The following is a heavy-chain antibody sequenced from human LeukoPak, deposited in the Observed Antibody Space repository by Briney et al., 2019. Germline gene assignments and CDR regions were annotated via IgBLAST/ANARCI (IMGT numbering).Heavy chain of an antibody. V-gene: IGHV3-23*01. CDR1: GFTFNNYA. CDR2: ISGSGAFT. Sequence: PGGSLRLSCAASGFTFNNYAMSWVRQAPGKGLEWVSGISGSGAFTYYADSVKGRFTISRDNSKNTLYLQMNSLRAEDTAVYYCAKDLGYDILTGSSLGAFDIWGQGTMVTVSS. J-gene: IGHJ3*02. CDR3: AKDLGYDILTGSSLGAFDI. D-gene: IGHD3-9*01.